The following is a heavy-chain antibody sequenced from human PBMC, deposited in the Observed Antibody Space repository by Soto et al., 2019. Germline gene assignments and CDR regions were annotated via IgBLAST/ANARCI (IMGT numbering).Heavy chain of an antibody. Sequence: GGSLRLSCAASGFTFSSYDMHWVRQATGKGLEWVSAIGTAGDPYYPGSVKGRFTISRENAKNSLYLQMNSLRAEDTAVYYCARVAGDAREDAFDIWGQGTMVTVS. CDR2: IGTAGDP. V-gene: IGHV3-13*05. J-gene: IGHJ3*02. CDR3: ARVAGDAREDAFDI. D-gene: IGHD7-27*01. CDR1: GFTFSSYD.